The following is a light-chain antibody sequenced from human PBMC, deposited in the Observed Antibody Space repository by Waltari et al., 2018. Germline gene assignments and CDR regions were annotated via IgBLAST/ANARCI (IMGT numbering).Light chain of an antibody. Sequence: QSALTQPASVSGSPGQSITISCTGTSSDVGGYNYVSWYQQYPGKVPKTMIYDVSKCPSGVSNRFSGSNSRNPASLTISGLQAEDEADYYCSSYTSSNTVIFGGGTKLTVL. J-gene: IGLJ2*01. CDR3: SSYTSSNTVI. CDR2: DVS. V-gene: IGLV2-14*01. CDR1: SSDVGGYNY.